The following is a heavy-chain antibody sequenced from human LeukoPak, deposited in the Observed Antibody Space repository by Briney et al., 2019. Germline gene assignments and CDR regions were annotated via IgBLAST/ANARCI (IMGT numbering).Heavy chain of an antibody. J-gene: IGHJ4*02. Sequence: GGSLRLSCAASGFTFSSYAMSWVRQAPGKGLEWVSAISGSGGSTYYAGSVKGRFTISRDNSKNTLYLQMNSLRAEDTAVYYCAKGRWLQGNYYFDYWGQGTLVTVSS. D-gene: IGHD5-24*01. CDR3: AKGRWLQGNYYFDY. CDR1: GFTFSSYA. V-gene: IGHV3-23*01. CDR2: ISGSGGST.